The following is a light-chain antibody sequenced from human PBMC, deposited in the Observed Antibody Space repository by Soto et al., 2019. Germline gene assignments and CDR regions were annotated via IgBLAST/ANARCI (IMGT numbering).Light chain of an antibody. CDR2: AAS. Sequence: EIVLTQSPGTLSLSPGERATLSCRASQSINNRYLAWYQQKPGQAPRLLIYAASSRATGIPDRFSGSGSGTDFTRTISRLEPEDCAVYYCQQFGSSPGFTFGPGTKVDIK. J-gene: IGKJ3*01. CDR1: QSINNRY. V-gene: IGKV3-20*01. CDR3: QQFGSSPGFT.